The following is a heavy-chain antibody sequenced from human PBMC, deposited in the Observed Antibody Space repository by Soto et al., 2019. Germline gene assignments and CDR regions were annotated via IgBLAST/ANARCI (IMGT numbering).Heavy chain of an antibody. CDR2: TYYRSKWYN. CDR1: GDSVSSNSAA. CDR3: ARAKEYSSSSGMDV. J-gene: IGHJ6*02. V-gene: IGHV6-1*01. D-gene: IGHD6-6*01. Sequence: SQTLSLTFAISGDSVSSNSAAWNWIRQSPSRGLEWLGRTYYRSKWYNDYAVSVKSRITINPDTSKNQFSLQVNSMTAEDTAVYYCARAKEYSSSSGMDVWGQGTTVTVSS.